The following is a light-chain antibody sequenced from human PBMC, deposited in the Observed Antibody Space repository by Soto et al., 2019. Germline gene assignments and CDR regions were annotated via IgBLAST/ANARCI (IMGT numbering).Light chain of an antibody. CDR3: QQYHNWPPYT. CDR1: QSVSTN. Sequence: EIVMTQSPATLSVSPGERATLSCRASQSVSTNLAWYQQKPGQAPRLLMYGASTRATGIPARFSGSGSWTEFTLSIRCLQSEDVAVSFCQQYHNWPPYTFGQGTKLEIK. CDR2: GAS. V-gene: IGKV3-15*01. J-gene: IGKJ2*01.